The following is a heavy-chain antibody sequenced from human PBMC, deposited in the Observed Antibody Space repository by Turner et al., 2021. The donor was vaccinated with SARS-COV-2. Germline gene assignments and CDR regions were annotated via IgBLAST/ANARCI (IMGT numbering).Heavy chain of an antibody. CDR3: YQRGAFDI. Sequence: EVQLVEYGGGLIQPGGSLRLSCAASGFTVSSNYMSWVRQAPGKGLEWVSVIYSGGSTYYADSVKGRFTISRDNSKNTLYLQMNSLYCAREYSSGWYQRGAFDIWGQGTMVTVSS. CDR1: GFTVSSNY. CDR2: IYSGGST. D-gene: IGHD6-19*01. V-gene: IGHV3-53*01. J-gene: IGHJ3*02.